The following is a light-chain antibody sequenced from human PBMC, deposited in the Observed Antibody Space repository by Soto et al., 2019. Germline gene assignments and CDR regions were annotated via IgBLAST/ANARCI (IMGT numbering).Light chain of an antibody. Sequence: QSVLTQPPSVSGAPGQRGTISCTGSASNIGADYDAHWYQQLPGAAPQLLIYGNTNRPSGVPDRISGSKSGASAYLSITGLQAEDEADYYCQAYDRSLNGWVFGGGTKVTVL. J-gene: IGLJ3*02. CDR2: GNT. CDR3: QAYDRSLNGWV. CDR1: ASNIGADYD. V-gene: IGLV1-40*01.